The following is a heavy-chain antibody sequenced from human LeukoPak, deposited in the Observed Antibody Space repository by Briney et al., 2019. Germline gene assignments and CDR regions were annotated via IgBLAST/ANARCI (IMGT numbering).Heavy chain of an antibody. CDR1: GFIFSNYG. J-gene: IGHJ4*02. D-gene: IGHD5-24*01. CDR2: ISNAGTEK. V-gene: IGHV3-30*12. Sequence: GGSLRLSCAASGFIFSNYGMHWVRQAPGKGLEWVALISNAGTEKYNADSVMGRFTVSRDNSKNTLYLQMNSLRAEDTAMYYCARELHAAGDGYHYGVDCLGQGNLGTRSS. CDR3: ARELHAAGDGYHYGVDC.